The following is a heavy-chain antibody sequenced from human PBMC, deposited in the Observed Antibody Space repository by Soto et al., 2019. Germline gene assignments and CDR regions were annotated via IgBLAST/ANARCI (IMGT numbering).Heavy chain of an antibody. CDR3: ASDLVGASDSYGLDV. CDR2: IWHDGNNK. Sequence: GGSLRLSCAASGFTFSNYGMHWVRQAPGKGLEWVAIIWHDGNNKYYADSVRGRFIISRDNSQNRLYLQMNSLRAEDTAVYYCASDLVGASDSYGLDVWGQGTPVTVSS. V-gene: IGHV3-33*01. CDR1: GFTFSNYG. D-gene: IGHD1-26*01. J-gene: IGHJ6*02.